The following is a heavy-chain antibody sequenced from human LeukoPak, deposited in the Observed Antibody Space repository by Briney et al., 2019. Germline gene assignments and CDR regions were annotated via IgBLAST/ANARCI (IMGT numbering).Heavy chain of an antibody. V-gene: IGHV3-21*01. CDR1: GFTFSSYS. J-gene: IGHJ4*02. Sequence: PGGSLRLSCAASGFTFSSYSMNWVRQAPGKGLEWVSSISSSSSHIYYADSVRGRFTISRDNAENSLFLQMNSLRGEDTAVYYCARCTTGKTFGSLREIKKSREIDYWGQGTLVTVSS. D-gene: IGHD1-1*01. CDR3: ARCTTGKTFGSLREIKKSREIDY. CDR2: ISSSSSHI.